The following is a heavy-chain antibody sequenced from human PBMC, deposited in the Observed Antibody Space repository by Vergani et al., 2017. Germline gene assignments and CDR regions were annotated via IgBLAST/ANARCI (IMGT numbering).Heavy chain of an antibody. J-gene: IGHJ4*02. Sequence: EVQLVESGGGLVKPGGSLRLSCAASGFPFSSYSMNWVRQAPGKGLEWVSSISSSSSYIYYADSVKGRFTISRDNAKNSLYLQMNSLRAEDTAVYYCAGDHWGHMVRGPLDYWGQGTLVTVSS. CDR2: ISSSSSYI. CDR1: GFPFSSYS. V-gene: IGHV3-21*01. D-gene: IGHD3-10*01. CDR3: AGDHWGHMVRGPLDY.